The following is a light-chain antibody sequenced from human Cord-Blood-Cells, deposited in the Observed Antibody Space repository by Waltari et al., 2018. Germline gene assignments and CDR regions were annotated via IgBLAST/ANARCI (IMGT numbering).Light chain of an antibody. CDR3: AAWDDSLNVV. CDR1: RSNIGSNT. CDR2: SNN. Sequence: QSVLTQPPSASGTPGQRVTISCSGSRSNIGSNTVNWYQQHPGTAPKLLIYSNNQLPSGVPDRFSGSKSGTSASLAISGLQSEDEADYYCAAWDDSLNVVFGGGTKLTVL. J-gene: IGLJ2*01. V-gene: IGLV1-44*01.